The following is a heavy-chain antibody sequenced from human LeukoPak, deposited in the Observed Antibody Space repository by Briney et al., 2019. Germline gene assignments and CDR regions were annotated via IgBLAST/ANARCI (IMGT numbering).Heavy chain of an antibody. CDR2: ISSSSSTI. D-gene: IGHD1-14*01. J-gene: IGHJ6*02. V-gene: IGHV3-48*02. CDR1: GFTFSSYS. Sequence: GGSLRLSCAASGFTFSSYSMNWVRQAPGKGLEWVSYISSSSSTIYYADSVKGRFTISRDNAKNSLYPQMNSLRDEDTAVYYCARGPTGYYYGMDVWGQGTTVTVSS. CDR3: ARGPTGYYYGMDV.